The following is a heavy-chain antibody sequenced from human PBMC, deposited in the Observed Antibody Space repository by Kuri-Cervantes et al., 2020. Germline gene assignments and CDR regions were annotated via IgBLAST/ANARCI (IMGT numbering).Heavy chain of an antibody. Sequence: GESLKISCAASGFTFSSYGMHWVRQAPGKGLEWVAVMSYDGSNKYYADSVKGRFTISRDNSKNTLYLQMNSLRAEDTAVYYCAKKVFDYWGQGTLVTVSS. J-gene: IGHJ4*02. CDR1: GFTFSSYG. CDR2: MSYDGSNK. CDR3: AKKVFDY. V-gene: IGHV3-30*18.